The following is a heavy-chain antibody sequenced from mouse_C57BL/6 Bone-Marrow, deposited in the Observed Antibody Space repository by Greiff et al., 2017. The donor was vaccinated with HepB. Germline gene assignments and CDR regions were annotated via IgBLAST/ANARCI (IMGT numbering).Heavy chain of an antibody. CDR3: ARQTAQATFAY. D-gene: IGHD3-2*02. J-gene: IGHJ3*01. CDR2: IYPGDGDT. CDR1: AYAFSSYW. Sequence: QVQLQQSGAELVKPGASVKISCKASAYAFSSYWMNWVKQRPGKGLEWIGQIYPGDGDTNYNGKFKGKATLTADKSSSTAYMQLSSLTSEDSAVYFCARQTAQATFAYWGQGTLVTVSA. V-gene: IGHV1-80*01.